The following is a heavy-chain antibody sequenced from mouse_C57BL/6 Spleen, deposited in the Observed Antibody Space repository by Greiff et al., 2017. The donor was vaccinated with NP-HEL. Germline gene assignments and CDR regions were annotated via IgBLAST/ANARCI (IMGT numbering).Heavy chain of an antibody. CDR1: GYAFSSSW. D-gene: IGHD1-1*01. CDR2: IYPGDGDT. CDR3: ARSYYYGSSWESFDY. V-gene: IGHV1-82*01. Sequence: QVQLQQSGPELVKPGASVKISCKASGYAFSSSWMNWVKQRPGKGLEWIGRIYPGDGDTNYNGKFKGKATLTADKSSSTAYMQLSSLTSEDSAVYCCARSYYYGSSWESFDYWGQGTTLTVSS. J-gene: IGHJ2*01.